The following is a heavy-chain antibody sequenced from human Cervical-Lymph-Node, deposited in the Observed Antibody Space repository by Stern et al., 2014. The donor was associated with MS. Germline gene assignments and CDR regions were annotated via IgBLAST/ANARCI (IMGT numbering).Heavy chain of an antibody. J-gene: IGHJ4*02. CDR2: VYHAGSA. D-gene: IGHD2-2*01. Sequence: QVQLQESGPGLVRPSGTLSLTCAVSGDSISKDNWWSWVRPPPGKGLEWIGDVYHAGSANYDPSLKSRVTISVDKSKNQFSLRLTSMTAADTAVYYCARDQGFQLMNSWGQGTLVIVSS. CDR3: ARDQGFQLMNS. V-gene: IGHV4-4*02. CDR1: GDSISKDNW.